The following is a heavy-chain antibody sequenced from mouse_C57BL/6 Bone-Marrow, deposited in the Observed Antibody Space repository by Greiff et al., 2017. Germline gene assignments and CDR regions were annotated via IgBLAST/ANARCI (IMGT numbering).Heavy chain of an antibody. D-gene: IGHD2-4*01. CDR3: PTAGYDYRWFAY. CDR1: GYTFTSYW. CDR2: IYPGSGST. V-gene: IGHV1-55*01. Sequence: QVQLPQPGAEPVKPGASVKMSCKASGYTFTSYWITRVKQRPGQGLEWIGDIYPGSGSTNYNEKFKSKAKLTVDTSSSTAYMQLSSLTAEDSAVYYTPTAGYDYRWFAYWGQGTLVTVSA. J-gene: IGHJ3*01.